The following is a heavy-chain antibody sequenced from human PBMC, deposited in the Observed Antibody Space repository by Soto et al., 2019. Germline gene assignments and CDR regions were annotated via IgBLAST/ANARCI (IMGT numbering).Heavy chain of an antibody. J-gene: IGHJ5*02. CDR2: TSYDGSNK. CDR1: GFTFRSYV. Sequence: QVHLVESGGGVVQPGTSLRLSCVGSGFTFRSYVIHWVRQAPGKGLEWVALTSYDGSNKYYDDSVKGRFTIARDNSRNTVDLQLRSLSLDDTALYYCGRWGTTGGLDAWAQGTLVSVSP. V-gene: IGHV3-30*19. D-gene: IGHD4-17*01. CDR3: GRWGTTGGLDA.